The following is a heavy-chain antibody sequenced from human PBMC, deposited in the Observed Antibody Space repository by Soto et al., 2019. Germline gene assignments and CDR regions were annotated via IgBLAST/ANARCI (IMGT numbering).Heavy chain of an antibody. J-gene: IGHJ5*02. V-gene: IGHV4-30-4*01. D-gene: IGHD2-8*01. CDR3: ARARGFVLMVYAIRGEWFVP. CDR1: GGSISSGDYY. Sequence: SETLSLTCTVSGGSISSGDYYWSWIRQPPGKGLEWIGYIYYSGSTYYNPSLKSRVTISVDTSKNQFSLKLSSVTAADTAVYYCARARGFVLMVYAIRGEWFVPWGQGTLVTVST. CDR2: IYYSGST.